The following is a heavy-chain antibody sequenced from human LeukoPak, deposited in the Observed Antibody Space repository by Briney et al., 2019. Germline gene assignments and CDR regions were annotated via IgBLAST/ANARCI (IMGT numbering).Heavy chain of an antibody. V-gene: IGHV4-31*03. CDR3: ARWDDYDFWSGYSTNGNYYYGMDV. J-gene: IGHJ6*02. CDR2: IYYSGST. CDR1: GVSISSGGYY. Sequence: SQTLSLTCTVSGVSISSGGYYWSWIRQHPGKGQEWIGYIYYSGSTYYNPSLKSRVTISVDTSKNQFSLKLSSVTAADTAVYYCARWDDYDFWSGYSTNGNYYYGMDVWGQGTTVTVSS. D-gene: IGHD3-3*01.